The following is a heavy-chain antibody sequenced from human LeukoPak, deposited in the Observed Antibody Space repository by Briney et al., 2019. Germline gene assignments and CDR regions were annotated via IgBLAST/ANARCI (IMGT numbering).Heavy chain of an antibody. CDR3: VLLGTMVRGVTSTNWFDP. J-gene: IGHJ5*02. Sequence: PSETLSLTCAVYGGSFSGYYWSWIRQPPGKGLEWIGEISHSGSTNYNPSLKSRVTISVDTSKNQFSLKLSSVTAADTAVYYCVLLGTMVRGVTSTNWFDPWGPGTLVTVSS. D-gene: IGHD3-10*01. V-gene: IGHV4-34*01. CDR2: ISHSGST. CDR1: GGSFSGYY.